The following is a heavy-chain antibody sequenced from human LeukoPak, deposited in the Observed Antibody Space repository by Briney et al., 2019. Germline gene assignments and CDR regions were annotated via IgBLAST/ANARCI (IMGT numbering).Heavy chain of an antibody. Sequence: GGSLRLSCAASGFSFSNYAMTWVRQAPGKGLEWVSVISAGGGSTYYADSVKGRLTIPRDNSKNTLYLQMNSLRAEDTAVYYCARGGSIRPFDYWGQGTLVTVSS. J-gene: IGHJ4*02. D-gene: IGHD1-26*01. V-gene: IGHV3-23*01. CDR1: GFSFSNYA. CDR2: ISAGGGST. CDR3: ARGGSIRPFDY.